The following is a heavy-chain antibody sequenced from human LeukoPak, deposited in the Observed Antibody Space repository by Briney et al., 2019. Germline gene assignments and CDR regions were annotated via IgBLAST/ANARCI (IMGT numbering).Heavy chain of an antibody. CDR2: ISTDDTDT. V-gene: IGHV5-51*01. CDR1: GYSFTTYW. J-gene: IGHJ4*02. CDR3: ARLGTYWSNYYFEY. D-gene: IGHD3-10*01. Sequence: GESLKISCQGSGYSFTTYWIGWVRQLPGKGLEGVGIISTDDTDTRYSPSFQGQVAISADTSITTAYLQWSSLTASDTAMYYCARLGTYWSNYYFEYWGQGTLVTVSS.